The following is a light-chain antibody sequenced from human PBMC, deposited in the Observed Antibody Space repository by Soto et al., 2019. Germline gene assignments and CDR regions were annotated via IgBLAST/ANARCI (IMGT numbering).Light chain of an antibody. Sequence: ALTQPASVSGSPGQLTTISCTGTSSDVGGYDFVSWYQHHPGKAPKLMIYEVSTRPSGVSDRFSGSKSGNTASLTISGLQAEDEADYYCSSYTSDWGVFGTGTKVTVL. J-gene: IGLJ1*01. CDR1: SSDVGGYDF. CDR3: SSYTSDWGV. V-gene: IGLV2-14*01. CDR2: EVS.